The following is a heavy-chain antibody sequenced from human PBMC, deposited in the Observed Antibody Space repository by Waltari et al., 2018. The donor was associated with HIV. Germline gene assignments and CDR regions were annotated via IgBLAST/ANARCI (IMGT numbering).Heavy chain of an antibody. J-gene: IGHJ3*01. D-gene: IGHD2-8*01. CDR3: AKSMRDLRPSAFDV. V-gene: IGHV3-23*01. CDR2: LSGSGSTA. Sequence: EVQLLESGGGLVQPGGSLRLSCAASGFNSRNFAMSWVCQAPGKGPEWVSALSGSGSTASYADYVKGRFTISRDVSNNTLFLQMNNLRAEDTAVYFCAKSMRDLRPSAFDVWGQGTMVAISS. CDR1: GFNSRNFA.